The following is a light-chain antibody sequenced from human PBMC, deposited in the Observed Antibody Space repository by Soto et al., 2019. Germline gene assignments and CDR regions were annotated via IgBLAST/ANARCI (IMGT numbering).Light chain of an antibody. CDR3: LSYTTSSSYV. Sequence: QSVLTQPPSASGSPGQSVTISCTGTKNDIGVYDFVSWYQHHPGKAPRLIIYEVVQRPSGVPDRFSGSKSGNTASLTVSGLQAEDEADYYCLSYTTSSSYVFGTGTKLTVL. CDR1: KNDIGVYDF. CDR2: EVV. V-gene: IGLV2-8*01. J-gene: IGLJ1*01.